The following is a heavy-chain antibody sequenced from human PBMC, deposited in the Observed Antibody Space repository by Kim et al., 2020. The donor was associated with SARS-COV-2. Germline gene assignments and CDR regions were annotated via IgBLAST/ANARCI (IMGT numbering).Heavy chain of an antibody. CDR1: GYSFTSYW. J-gene: IGHJ6*02. V-gene: IGHV5-10-1*01. Sequence: GESLKISCKGSGYSFTSYWISWVRQMPGKGLEWMGRIDPSDSYTNYSPSFQGHVTISADKSSSTAYLQWSSLKASDTAMYYCATHVVRGALYYYYGMDVWGQGTTVTVSS. D-gene: IGHD3-10*01. CDR3: ATHVVRGALYYYYGMDV. CDR2: IDPSDSYT.